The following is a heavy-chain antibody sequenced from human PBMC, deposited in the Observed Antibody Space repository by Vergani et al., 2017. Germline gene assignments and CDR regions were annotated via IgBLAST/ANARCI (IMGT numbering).Heavy chain of an antibody. D-gene: IGHD1-26*01. CDR3: ARDAMRAEVDTLLDWYFDL. J-gene: IGHJ2*01. Sequence: QVQLQESGPGLVKPSETLSLTCAVSGFSIDNGYYWDWIRQPPGKGLEWIGSIYRTGRTHFNPSLKSRVTISVDTSNNHFSLRLNSLTAADTAVYYCARDAMRAEVDTLLDWYFDLWGRGTLVTVSS. V-gene: IGHV4-38-2*02. CDR2: IYRTGRT. CDR1: GFSIDNGYY.